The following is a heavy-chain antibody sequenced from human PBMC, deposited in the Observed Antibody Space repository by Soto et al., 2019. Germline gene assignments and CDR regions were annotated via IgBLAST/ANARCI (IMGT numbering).Heavy chain of an antibody. CDR2: IYYSGST. Sequence: LSLTCTVSGGSISSYYWSWIRQPPGKGLEWIGYIYYSGSTNYNPSLKSRVTISVDTSKNQISLKLSSVTAAYTAVYYCARGLAFDYWGQGALVTVSS. V-gene: IGHV4-59*01. J-gene: IGHJ4*02. D-gene: IGHD2-21*01. CDR3: ARGLAFDY. CDR1: GGSISSYY.